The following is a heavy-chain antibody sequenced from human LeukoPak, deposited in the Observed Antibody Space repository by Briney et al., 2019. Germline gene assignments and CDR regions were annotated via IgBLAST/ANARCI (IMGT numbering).Heavy chain of an antibody. J-gene: IGHJ6*03. CDR2: IYSSGST. CDR3: ARVAARDNYYYYYMDV. V-gene: IGHV4-59*01. Sequence: PSGTLSLTCTVSGGSISSYYWSWIRQPPGKGLEWIGYIYSSGSTSYNPSLRSRVTLSVDTSKNQFSLTLSSVTAADTAVYYCARVAARDNYYYYYMDVWGKGTTVTVSS. CDR1: GGSISSYY. D-gene: IGHD6-6*01.